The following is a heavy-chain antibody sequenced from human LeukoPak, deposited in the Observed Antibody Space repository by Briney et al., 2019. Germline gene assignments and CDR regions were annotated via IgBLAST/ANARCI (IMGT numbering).Heavy chain of an antibody. D-gene: IGHD1-26*01. J-gene: IGHJ4*02. V-gene: IGHV3-23*01. CDR2: ISASGAAT. CDR3: ASNKGGSYCFDY. CDR1: GFSFSSSV. Sequence: GGSLRLSCAASGFSFSSSVMAWVRQAPGQGLEWVTAISASGAATYYADSVKGRFFISRDNSKNTVSLQLYSLRADDTAVYYCASNKGGSYCFDYWGQGTLVTVSS.